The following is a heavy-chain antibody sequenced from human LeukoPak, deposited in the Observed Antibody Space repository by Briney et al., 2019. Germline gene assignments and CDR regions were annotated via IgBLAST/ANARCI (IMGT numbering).Heavy chain of an antibody. V-gene: IGHV1-69*05. D-gene: IGHD4-23*01. J-gene: IGHJ4*02. Sequence: ASVKVSCKASGGTFSSYAISWVRQAPGQGLEWMGGIIPIFGTANYAQKFQGRVTITTDGSTSTAYMELSSLRSEDTAVYYCARADYGGNPFDYWGQGTLVTVSS. CDR1: GGTFSSYA. CDR3: ARADYGGNPFDY. CDR2: IIPIFGTA.